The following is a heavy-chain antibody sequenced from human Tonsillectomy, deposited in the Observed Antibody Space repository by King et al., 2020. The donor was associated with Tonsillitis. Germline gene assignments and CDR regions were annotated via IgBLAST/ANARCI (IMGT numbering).Heavy chain of an antibody. CDR1: GYRFASYW. V-gene: IGHV5-51*03. CDR3: ARRGGNFDDPYDI. CDR2: IYPGDSDT. J-gene: IGHJ3*02. D-gene: IGHD1-26*01. Sequence: QLGQAGAEVKKRGESLRIAWKGSGYRFASYWIGWVRQMPGKGLEWRGLIYPGDSDTRHSPSFRGQVNISADKSISTAYLQWSSLKASDSAIYYCARRGGNFDDPYDIWGQGTMVTVSS.